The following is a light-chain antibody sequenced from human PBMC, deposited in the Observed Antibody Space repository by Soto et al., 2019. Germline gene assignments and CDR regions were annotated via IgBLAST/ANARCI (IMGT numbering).Light chain of an antibody. V-gene: IGKV1-5*03. J-gene: IGKJ4*01. CDR2: KAS. CDR1: QTISSW. CDR3: QQYKDYPLT. Sequence: DIQMTQSPSTLSGSVGDRVTITCRASQTISSWLAWYQQKPGKAPKLLIYKASTLKSGVPSRFSGSVSGTEFTLTITNLQPEDFATYYCQQYKDYPLTFGGGTKVDIK.